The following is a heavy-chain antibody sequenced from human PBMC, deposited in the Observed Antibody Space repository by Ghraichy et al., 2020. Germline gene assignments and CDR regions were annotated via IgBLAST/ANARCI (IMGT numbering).Heavy chain of an antibody. D-gene: IGHD6-25*01. Sequence: FGPTQVKPTQTLTLTCTFSGFSLSTSGMCVSWIRQPPGKALEWLALIDWDDDKYYSTSLKTRLTISKDTSKNQVVLTMTNMDPVDTATYYCARIQQRYYYYGMDVWGQGTTVTVSS. CDR1: GFSLSTSGMC. CDR3: ARIQQRYYYYGMDV. J-gene: IGHJ6*02. CDR2: IDWDDDK. V-gene: IGHV2-70*01.